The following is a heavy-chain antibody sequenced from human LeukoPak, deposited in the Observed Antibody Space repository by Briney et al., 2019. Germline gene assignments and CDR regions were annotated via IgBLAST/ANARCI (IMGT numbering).Heavy chain of an antibody. V-gene: IGHV3-23*01. CDR1: GFTFSSYA. CDR3: AKDLGHMITFGGVMNWFDP. Sequence: PGGSLRLSCAASGFTFSSYAMSWVRQAPGKGLEWVSAISGSGGSTYYADSVKGRFTISRDNSKNTLYLQMNSLRAEDTAVYYCAKDLGHMITFGGVMNWFDPWGQGTLVTVSS. CDR2: ISGSGGST. D-gene: IGHD3-16*01. J-gene: IGHJ5*02.